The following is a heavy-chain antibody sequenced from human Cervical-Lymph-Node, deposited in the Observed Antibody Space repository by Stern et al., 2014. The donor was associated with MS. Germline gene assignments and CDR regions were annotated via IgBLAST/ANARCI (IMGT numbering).Heavy chain of an antibody. J-gene: IGHJ4*02. Sequence: VHLVESGGGVVQPGRSLSLSCVVSGFTFSTYAIHWVRQAPGKGLEWVAFVSYDGTQRNSTDSVKARFTISRDNSKNTLYLHMNSLRDEDTAVYFCARGGRGVGLEYWGQGALVTVSS. CDR3: ARGGRGVGLEY. CDR1: GFTFSTYA. V-gene: IGHV3-30-3*01. D-gene: IGHD3-10*01. CDR2: VSYDGTQR.